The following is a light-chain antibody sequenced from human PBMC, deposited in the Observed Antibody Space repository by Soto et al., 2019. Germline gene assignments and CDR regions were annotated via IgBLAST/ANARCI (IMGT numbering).Light chain of an antibody. J-gene: IGKJ3*01. Sequence: EIVLTQSPGTLSLSPGERVTLSCRASQNVYINSLAWYQQKPGQTPRLLIYGASTRAAAVPDRFSGSGSGTDFALSIDGLEPEDFAIYYCQQSGVSPLTFGPGTRVH. V-gene: IGKV3-20*01. CDR2: GAS. CDR3: QQSGVSPLT. CDR1: QNVYINS.